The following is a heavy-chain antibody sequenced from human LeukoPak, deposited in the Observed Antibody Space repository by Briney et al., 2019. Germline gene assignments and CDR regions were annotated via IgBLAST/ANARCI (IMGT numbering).Heavy chain of an antibody. CDR2: ISAYNGNT. D-gene: IGHD5-12*01. J-gene: IGHJ6*03. CDR3: ARPLSGYDSNYYYYMDV. Sequence: ASVKVSCKASGYTFTSYGISWVRQAPGQGLEWMGWISAYNGNTNYAQNLQGRATMTTDTSTSTAYMELRSLRSDDTAVYYCARPLSGYDSNYYYYMDVWGKGTTVTVSS. CDR1: GYTFTSYG. V-gene: IGHV1-18*01.